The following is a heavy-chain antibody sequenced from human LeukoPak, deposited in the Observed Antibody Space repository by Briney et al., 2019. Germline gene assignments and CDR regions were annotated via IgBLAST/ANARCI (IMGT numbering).Heavy chain of an antibody. CDR1: GFTFRSYG. CDR3: ARDSLGADY. D-gene: IGHD4/OR15-4a*01. J-gene: IGHJ4*02. CDR2: ISGSGSST. Sequence: PGGSLRLSCAASGFTFRSYGMSWVRQAPGKGLEWVSAISGSGSSTYYADSVKGRFTISRDNAKNSLYLQMNSLRAEDTAVYYCARDSLGADYWGQGTLVTVSS. V-gene: IGHV3-23*01.